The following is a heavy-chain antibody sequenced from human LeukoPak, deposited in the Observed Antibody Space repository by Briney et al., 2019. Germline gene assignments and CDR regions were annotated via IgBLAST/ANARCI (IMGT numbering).Heavy chain of an antibody. CDR2: IYYSGST. Sequence: SETLSLTCTVSGASISSSSYYWGWIRQPPGKGLEWIGNIYYSGSTSYNPSLKSRVTISVDTSKNQFSLKLSSVTAADTAVYYCASNGRRIQLWLDSWGQGTLVTVSS. CDR1: GASISSSSYY. J-gene: IGHJ4*02. CDR3: ASNGRRIQLWLDS. D-gene: IGHD5-18*01. V-gene: IGHV4-61*05.